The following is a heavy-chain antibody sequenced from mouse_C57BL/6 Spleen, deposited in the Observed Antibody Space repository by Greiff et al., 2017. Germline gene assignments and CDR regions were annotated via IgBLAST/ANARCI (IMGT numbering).Heavy chain of an antibody. CDR2: INPGSGGT. CDR3: ARNGYFDY. J-gene: IGHJ2*01. CDR1: GYAFTNYL. V-gene: IGHV1-54*01. Sequence: QVQLQQSGAELVRPGTSVKVSCKASGYAFTNYLIEWVKQRPGQGLEWIGVINPGSGGTNYNGKFKGKATLTADKSSSTAYMQLSSLTSEDSAVYFCARNGYFDYWGQGTTLTVSS.